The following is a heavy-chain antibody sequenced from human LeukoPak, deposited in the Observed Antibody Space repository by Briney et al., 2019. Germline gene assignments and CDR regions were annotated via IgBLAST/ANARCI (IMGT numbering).Heavy chain of an antibody. CDR1: GFTFSDYY. CDR2: ISYDGSNK. D-gene: IGHD3-22*01. J-gene: IGHJ4*02. Sequence: GGSLRLSCAASGFTFSDYYMHWVRQAPGKGLEWVAVISYDGSNKYYADSVKGRFTISRDNSKNTLYLQMNSLRAEDTAVYYCRYYYDSSGYYGALDYWGQGTLVTVSS. CDR3: RYYYDSSGYYGALDY. V-gene: IGHV3-30*03.